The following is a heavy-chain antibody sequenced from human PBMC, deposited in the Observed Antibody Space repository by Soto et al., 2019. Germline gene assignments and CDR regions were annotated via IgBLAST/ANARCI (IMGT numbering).Heavy chain of an antibody. Sequence: VQLQQWGAGLLKPSETLSLTCAVYGGSFSGYYWSWIRHPPGKGLEWNGEINHSGSTNYNPSLKSRVTISVDTSKNQFSLQLISVSAADTAVYYCAREPTYYDILSGNNWVDAWGQGTLVTVSS. CDR1: GGSFSGYY. D-gene: IGHD3-9*01. CDR2: INHSGST. V-gene: IGHV4-34*01. J-gene: IGHJ5*02. CDR3: AREPTYYDILSGNNWVDA.